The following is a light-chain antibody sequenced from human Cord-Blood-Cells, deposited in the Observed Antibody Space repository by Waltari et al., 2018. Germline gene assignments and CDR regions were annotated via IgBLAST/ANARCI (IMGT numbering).Light chain of an antibody. CDR1: SSNIGAGYD. V-gene: IGLV1-40*01. CDR3: QSYDSSLSGSYVV. J-gene: IGLJ2*01. Sequence: QSVLTQPPSVSGVPGQRVTISCTGSSSNIGAGYDVHWYQQLPGTAPKLLIYGNSNRPSGVPDRFSGSKSGTSASLASTGLQAEDEADYYCQSYDSSLSGSYVVFGGGTKLTVL. CDR2: GNS.